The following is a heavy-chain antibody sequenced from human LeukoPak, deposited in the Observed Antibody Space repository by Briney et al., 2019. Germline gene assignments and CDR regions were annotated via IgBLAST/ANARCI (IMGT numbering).Heavy chain of an antibody. Sequence: SVKVSCKASGGTFSSYAISWVRQAPGQGLEWMGGIIPIFGTANYAQKFQGRVTITTDGSTSTAYMELSSLRSEDTAVYYCASGVVPAAIPSYYYMDVWGKGTTVTVSS. CDR1: GGTFSSYA. D-gene: IGHD2-2*01. J-gene: IGHJ6*03. V-gene: IGHV1-69*05. CDR3: ASGVVPAAIPSYYYMDV. CDR2: IIPIFGTA.